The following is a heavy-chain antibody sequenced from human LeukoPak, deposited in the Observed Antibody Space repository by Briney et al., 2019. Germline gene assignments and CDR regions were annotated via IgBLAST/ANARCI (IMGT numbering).Heavy chain of an antibody. Sequence: TGGSLRLSCAASGFTFSSYSMNWVRQAPGKGLEWVSSISSSSSYIYYADSVKGRFTLSRDYSKNTLFLQMNSLRAEDTALYYCARHLSGECTTDCYSPDAYDLWGQGTMVTVSS. CDR3: ARHLSGECTTDCYSPDAYDL. D-gene: IGHD2-21*02. V-gene: IGHV3-21*04. J-gene: IGHJ3*01. CDR2: ISSSSSYI. CDR1: GFTFSSYS.